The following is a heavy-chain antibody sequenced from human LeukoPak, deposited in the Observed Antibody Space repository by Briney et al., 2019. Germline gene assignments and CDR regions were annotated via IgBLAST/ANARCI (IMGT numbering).Heavy chain of an antibody. J-gene: IGHJ2*01. D-gene: IGHD3-10*01. CDR1: GDSVSSSNYY. Sequence: PSETLSLTCTVSGDSVSSSNYYWAWIRQPPGKGLEWIGSIFYSGSTYYNPSLKSRVTISVDTSKNQFSLKLTSVTAADTAVYYCARLRGAGSWYFDLWGRGTLVTVSS. V-gene: IGHV4-39*07. CDR3: ARLRGAGSWYFDL. CDR2: IFYSGST.